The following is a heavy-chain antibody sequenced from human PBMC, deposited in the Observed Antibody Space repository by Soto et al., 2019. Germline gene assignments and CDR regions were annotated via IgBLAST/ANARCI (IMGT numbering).Heavy chain of an antibody. D-gene: IGHD3-22*01. J-gene: IGHJ5*02. CDR3: ARDRGPSSGYYPYCFDP. Sequence: QVQLVQSGAEVKKPGSSVKVSCKASGGTFSSYAITWVRQAPGQGLEWMGGIIPIFGTANNAQKFQARVKITADESTSTDYMELNSLRSEDTVVYYCARDRGPSSGYYPYCFDPWGQGTLVPVSS. CDR1: GGTFSSYA. V-gene: IGHV1-69*12. CDR2: IIPIFGTA.